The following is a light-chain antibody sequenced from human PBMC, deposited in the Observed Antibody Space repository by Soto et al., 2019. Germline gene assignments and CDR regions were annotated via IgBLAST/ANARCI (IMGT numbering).Light chain of an antibody. CDR3: QQYGSSPGT. J-gene: IGKJ1*01. CDR1: QTVTSNY. Sequence: EIVLMQSPGTLSSSPGERATLSCRASQTVTSNYLAWYQQKPGQAPRLLFFGASIRATGLPDRFSGGGSGTDFTLTISRLEPGDFAVYYCQQYGSSPGTFGQGTKVDIK. CDR2: GAS. V-gene: IGKV3-20*01.